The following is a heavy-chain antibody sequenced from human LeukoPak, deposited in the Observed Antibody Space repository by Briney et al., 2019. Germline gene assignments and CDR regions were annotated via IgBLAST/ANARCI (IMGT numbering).Heavy chain of an antibody. J-gene: IGHJ4*02. CDR2: INPDNGGT. Sequence: GASVKVSCKASGYTFSGYYVHWVRQAPGQGLEWMGWINPDNGGTKYAQKFQGRVTVTTDTSISTAYMELSSLRSDDTAVYYCTREAEPEQLDYWGQGTLVTVSS. V-gene: IGHV1-2*02. CDR1: GYTFSGYY. D-gene: IGHD1/OR15-1a*01. CDR3: TREAEPEQLDY.